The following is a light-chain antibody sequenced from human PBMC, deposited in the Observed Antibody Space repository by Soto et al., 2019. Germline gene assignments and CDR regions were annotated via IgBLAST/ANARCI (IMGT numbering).Light chain of an antibody. V-gene: IGLV9-49*01. CDR3: GADHGSGSNFVVV. CDR2: VGTGGIVG. CDR1: SGYSNYK. Sequence: QSVLTQPPSASASLGASVTLTCTLSSGYSNYKVDWYQQRPGKGPRFVMRVGTGGIVGSKGDGIPDRCSVLGSGLNRYLTIKNSQEEDESDYHCGADHGSGSNFVVVFGGGTKLAVL. J-gene: IGLJ2*01.